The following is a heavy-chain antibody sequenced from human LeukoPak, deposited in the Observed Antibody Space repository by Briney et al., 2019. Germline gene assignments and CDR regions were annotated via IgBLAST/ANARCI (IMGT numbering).Heavy chain of an antibody. D-gene: IGHD2-15*01. CDR3: AREVAV. V-gene: IGHV3-33*01. CDR2: IWYDGSNE. Sequence: PGGSLRLSCTASGFSFSSYSMHWVRQTPDKGLEWVAVIWYDGSNEDYADSVKGRFTISRDNSKNTLYLQMDSLRVEDTAVYYCAREVAVWGQGTLVTVSS. CDR1: GFSFSSYS. J-gene: IGHJ4*02.